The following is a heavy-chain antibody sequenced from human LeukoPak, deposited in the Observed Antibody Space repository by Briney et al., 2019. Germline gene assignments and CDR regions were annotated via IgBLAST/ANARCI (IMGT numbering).Heavy chain of an antibody. CDR2: ISGSGSST. J-gene: IGHJ4*02. V-gene: IGHV3-23*01. CDR1: GFTFSSYA. D-gene: IGHD3-10*01. CDR3: AKGRYFGEHYSDC. Sequence: GGSLRLSCAASGFTFSSYAMNWVRQAPGKGLEWVSAISGSGSSTYYADSMKGRFTISRDNSNNTLYLQMNSLRAEDTAVYYCAKGRYFGEHYSDCWGQGTLVTVSS.